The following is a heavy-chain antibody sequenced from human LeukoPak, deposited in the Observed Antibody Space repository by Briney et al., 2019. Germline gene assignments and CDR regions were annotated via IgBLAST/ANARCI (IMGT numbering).Heavy chain of an antibody. CDR3: ARAPGPGMAAAGTNAFDI. CDR2: ISSNGGST. Sequence: GGSLRLSCAASGFTFSSYAMHWVRQAPGKGLEYVSAISSNGGSTYYANSVKGRFTISRDNSKNTLYLQMGSLRAEDMAVYYCARAPGPGMAAAGTNAFDIWGQGTMVTVSS. J-gene: IGHJ3*02. D-gene: IGHD6-13*01. V-gene: IGHV3-64*01. CDR1: GFTFSSYA.